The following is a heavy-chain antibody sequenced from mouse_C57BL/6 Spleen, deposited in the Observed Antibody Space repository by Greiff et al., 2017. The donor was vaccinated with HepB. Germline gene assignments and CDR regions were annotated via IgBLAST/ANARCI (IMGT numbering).Heavy chain of an antibody. J-gene: IGHJ3*01. V-gene: IGHV5-12*01. CDR3: ARERGNGFAY. D-gene: IGHD2-1*01. CDR2: ISNGGGST. CDR1: GFTFSDYY. Sequence: EVKLMESGGGLVQPGGSLKLSCAASGFTFSDYYMYWVRQTPEKRLEWVAYISNGGGSTYYPDTVKGRFTISRDNAKNTLYLQMSRLKSEDTAMYYCARERGNGFAYWGQGTLVTVSA.